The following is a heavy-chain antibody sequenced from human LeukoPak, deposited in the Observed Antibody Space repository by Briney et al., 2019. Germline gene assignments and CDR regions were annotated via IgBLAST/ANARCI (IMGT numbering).Heavy chain of an antibody. J-gene: IGHJ3*02. CDR1: GFTFSSYW. Sequence: GGSLRLSCAASGFTFSSYWMSWVRQAPGKGLEWVANIKQDGSEKYYVDSVKGRFTISRDNAKNSLYLQMNSLRAEDTAVYYCARCAPGYYYDSSGYYGDAFDIWGQGTMVTVSS. D-gene: IGHD3-22*01. V-gene: IGHV3-7*01. CDR3: ARCAPGYYYDSSGYYGDAFDI. CDR2: IKQDGSEK.